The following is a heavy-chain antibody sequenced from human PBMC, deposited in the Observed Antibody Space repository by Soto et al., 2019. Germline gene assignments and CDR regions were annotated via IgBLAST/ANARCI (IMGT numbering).Heavy chain of an antibody. CDR1: GFTFSSYG. D-gene: IGHD4-4*01. Sequence: QVQLVESGGGVVQPGRSLRLSCAASGFTFSSYGMHWVRQAPGKGLEWVSVIWYDGSNKYYADSVKGRFTISRDNSKNTLYLQMNSLRAEDTAVYYCASWRLQGFDPWGQGTLVTVSS. CDR2: IWYDGSNK. CDR3: ASWRLQGFDP. V-gene: IGHV3-33*01. J-gene: IGHJ5*02.